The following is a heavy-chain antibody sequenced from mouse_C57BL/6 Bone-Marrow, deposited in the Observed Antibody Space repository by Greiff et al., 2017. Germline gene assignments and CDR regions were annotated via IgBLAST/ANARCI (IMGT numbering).Heavy chain of an antibody. Sequence: VQLQQSGAELVKPGASVKLSCTASGFNIKDYCIHWVKQRPEQGLEWIGEIDPEDGETNYDQKFQGKATITADTSSNTAYLQLSSLTSEDTAVYYCTRSLVNSGTNYWGRGTTPTVSA. CDR2: IDPEDGET. J-gene: IGHJ2*01. CDR3: TRSLVNSGTNY. CDR1: GFNIKDYC. D-gene: IGHD1-3*01. V-gene: IGHV14-2*01.